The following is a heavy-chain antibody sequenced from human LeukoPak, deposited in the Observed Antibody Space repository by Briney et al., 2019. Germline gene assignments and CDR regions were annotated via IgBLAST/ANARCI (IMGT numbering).Heavy chain of an antibody. D-gene: IGHD3-10*01. CDR2: LNPSGGGT. J-gene: IGHJ4*02. Sequence: ASVKASCKASGYTLTAYYMHWVRQAPGQGLEWMGILNPSGGGTSYAQKFQGRVTMTRDTSTSTVYMELGSLRSDDTAVYYCARDQMEYYYGSGSPDYWGQGTLVTVSS. V-gene: IGHV1-46*01. CDR3: ARDQMEYYYGSGSPDY. CDR1: GYTLTAYY.